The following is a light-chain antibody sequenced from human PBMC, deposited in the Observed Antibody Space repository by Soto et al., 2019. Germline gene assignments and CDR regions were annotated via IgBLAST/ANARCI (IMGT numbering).Light chain of an antibody. Sequence: EIVMTQSPATLSVSPGERAALSCRASQSVSSNFAWYQQKPGQAPRLLIYGASTRATGIPARFSGSGSGTEFTLPIRSLQSEDFAVYYCQQNNNWPYTFGQGTKLEI. J-gene: IGKJ2*01. CDR1: QSVSSN. CDR3: QQNNNWPYT. V-gene: IGKV3-15*01. CDR2: GAS.